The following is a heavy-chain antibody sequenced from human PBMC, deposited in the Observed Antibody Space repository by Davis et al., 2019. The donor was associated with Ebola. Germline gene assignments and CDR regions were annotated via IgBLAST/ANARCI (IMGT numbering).Heavy chain of an antibody. D-gene: IGHD6-13*01. Sequence: PGGSLRLSCAVYGGSFSGYYWSWIRQPPGKGLEWIGEINHSGSTNYNPSLKSRVTISVDTSKNQFSLKLSSVTAADTAVYYCARQRYSSSWYSHYYGMDVWGQGTTVTVSS. J-gene: IGHJ6*02. CDR3: ARQRYSSSWYSHYYGMDV. CDR2: INHSGST. CDR1: GGSFSGYY. V-gene: IGHV4-34*01.